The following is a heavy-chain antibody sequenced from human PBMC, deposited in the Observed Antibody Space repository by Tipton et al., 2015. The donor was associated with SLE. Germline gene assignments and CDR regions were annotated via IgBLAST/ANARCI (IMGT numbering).Heavy chain of an antibody. Sequence: LRFSCAVSDYSISSDYSWGCIRQPPGKGLEWIGTIYHSGSTYYNPSLESRVTISIDTSKNQFSLKLTSVTAADTAVYFCARDRSSVSDWGQGTQVIVSP. CDR3: ARDRSSVSD. J-gene: IGHJ4*02. D-gene: IGHD5/OR15-5a*01. CDR1: DYSISSDYS. V-gene: IGHV4-38-2*02. CDR2: IYHSGST.